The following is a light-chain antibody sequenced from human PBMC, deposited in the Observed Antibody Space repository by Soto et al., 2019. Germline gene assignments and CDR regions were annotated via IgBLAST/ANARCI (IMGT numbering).Light chain of an antibody. CDR3: QQYKNWPPLT. J-gene: IGKJ4*01. CDR1: QRWRYN. CDR2: GAF. Sequence: EIVMTQSPATLSVSPGERATLSFRARQRWRYNFAWYQQKPGQGPRPLNYGAFPRATGIPARFSGSGSGTEFTLTISSLQSEDFAVYYCQQYKNWPPLTFGGGTKVEIK. V-gene: IGKV3-15*01.